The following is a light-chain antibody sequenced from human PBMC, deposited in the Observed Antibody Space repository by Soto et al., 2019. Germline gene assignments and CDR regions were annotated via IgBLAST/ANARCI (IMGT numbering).Light chain of an antibody. J-gene: IGLJ1*01. V-gene: IGLV2-14*01. Sequence: QSVLTQPASVSGSPGQSITISCTGTSSDVGGYNYVSWYQQHPGKAPKLMIYDVSNRPSGVSNRFSGSKSGNTASLTISGLQAEDEADYDCSSYTESITSVFRSATKVT. CDR1: SSDVGGYNY. CDR2: DVS. CDR3: SSYTESITSV.